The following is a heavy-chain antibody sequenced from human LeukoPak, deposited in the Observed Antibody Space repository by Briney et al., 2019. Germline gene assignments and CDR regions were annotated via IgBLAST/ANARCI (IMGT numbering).Heavy chain of an antibody. CDR1: GASIRNSDYY. V-gene: IGHV4-39*01. CDR3: ARTRGSTHFNFYYMDV. CDR2: IYYSGSS. Sequence: PSETLSLTCTVSGASIRNSDYYWGWIRRPPGKGLEWIGSIYYSGSSYYNPSLESRVTISVDTPKNQFSLTLSSVTAADTAVYCCARTRGSTHFNFYYMDVWGKGTTVTISS. J-gene: IGHJ6*03. D-gene: IGHD3-10*01.